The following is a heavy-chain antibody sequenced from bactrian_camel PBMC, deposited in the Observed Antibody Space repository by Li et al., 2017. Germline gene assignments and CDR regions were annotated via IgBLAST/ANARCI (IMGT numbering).Heavy chain of an antibody. CDR1: GFTFRIAD. D-gene: IGHD4*01. Sequence: VQLVESGGGLVQPGGSLRLSCAAPGFTFRIADMSWIRQAPGKGFEWVSGYWPSGGHTYYANSVKGRFTISVDNAKNSAYLQLNSLKTDDTAMYYCTGSLYYGASSPDFGFWGQGTQVTVS. V-gene: IGHV3S40*01. CDR2: YWPSGGHT. J-gene: IGHJ6*01. CDR3: TGSLYYGASSPDFGF.